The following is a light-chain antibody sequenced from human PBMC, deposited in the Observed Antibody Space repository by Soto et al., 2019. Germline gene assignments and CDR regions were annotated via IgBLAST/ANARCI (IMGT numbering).Light chain of an antibody. J-gene: IGKJ5*01. CDR2: TAY. Sequence: IQMTQSPSSLSPSVGDRVTLAFRASQGISNYLAWYQQKPGKAPNLLIHTAYSLQTGVPSRFSGSGSGTDFTLTISSLQPEDFATYYCQQRHSYPITVGQGTRLEIK. V-gene: IGKV1-9*01. CDR3: QQRHSYPIT. CDR1: QGISNY.